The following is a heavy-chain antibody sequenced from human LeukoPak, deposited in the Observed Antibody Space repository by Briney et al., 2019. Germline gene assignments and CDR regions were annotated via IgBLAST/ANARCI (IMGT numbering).Heavy chain of an antibody. CDR1: GGSISSYY. CDR3: ARGTHYYGSGSYYSHP. CDR2: IYTSGST. Sequence: SETLSLTCTVSGGSISSYYWSWIRQPAGKGLEWIGRIYTSGSTNYNPSLKSRVTMSVDTSKNQFSLKLSSVTAADTAVYYCARGTHYYGSGSYYSHPWGQGTLVTVSS. D-gene: IGHD3-10*01. V-gene: IGHV4-4*07. J-gene: IGHJ5*02.